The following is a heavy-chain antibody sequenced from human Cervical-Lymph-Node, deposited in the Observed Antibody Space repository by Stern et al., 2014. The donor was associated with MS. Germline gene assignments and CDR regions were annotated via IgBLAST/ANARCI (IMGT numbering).Heavy chain of an antibody. CDR3: WVSAAGTRYYYYGMDV. CDR2: INPNRGCA. V-gene: IGHV1-2*06. Sequence: QVQLVESGAEVKKPGASVKVSCKASGYTFTGYYMPLVRPAPGQGLEWMGPINPNRGCANDAQKFQGRVTMTRDTSISTANMELSRLRSDDTAVYYCWVSAAGTRYYYYGMDVWGQGTTVTVSS. D-gene: IGHD6-13*01. J-gene: IGHJ6*02. CDR1: GYTFTGYY.